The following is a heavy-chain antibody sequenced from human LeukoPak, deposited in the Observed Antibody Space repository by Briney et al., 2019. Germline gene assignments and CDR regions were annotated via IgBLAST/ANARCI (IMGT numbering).Heavy chain of an antibody. Sequence: GGSLRLSCAASGFTFSSYAMSWVRQAPGKGLEWVSAISGSGGSTYYADSVKGRFTISRDNSKNTLYLQMNSLRAEDTAVYYCAKNSERQWLVFRPAKYYFDYWGQGTLVTVSS. J-gene: IGHJ4*02. V-gene: IGHV3-23*01. CDR2: ISGSGGST. CDR3: AKNSERQWLVFRPAKYYFDY. D-gene: IGHD6-19*01. CDR1: GFTFSSYA.